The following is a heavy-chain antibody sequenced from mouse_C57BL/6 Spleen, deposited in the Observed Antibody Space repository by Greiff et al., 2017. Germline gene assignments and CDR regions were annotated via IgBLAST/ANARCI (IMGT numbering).Heavy chain of an antibody. CDR2: INPSSGYT. J-gene: IGHJ1*03. Sequence: LEESGAELARPGASVKMSCKASGYTFTSYTMHWVKQRPGQGLEWIGYINPSSGYTKYNQKFKDKATLTADKSSSTAYMQLSRLTSEDSAVYYCARSDSKGGYFDVWGTGTTVTVSS. CDR3: ARSDSKGGYFDV. CDR1: GYTFTSYT. V-gene: IGHV1-4*01. D-gene: IGHD2-5*01.